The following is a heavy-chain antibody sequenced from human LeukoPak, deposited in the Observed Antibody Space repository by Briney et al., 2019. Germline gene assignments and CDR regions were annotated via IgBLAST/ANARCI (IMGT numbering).Heavy chain of an antibody. J-gene: IGHJ4*02. Sequence: GGSLRLSCAASGFTFNSYAMSWVRRAPGKGLEWVSAISASGGTTYYADSVKGRFTISRDNSKNTLYVQMTSLRAEDTAVYYCAKALHYGDYGKFDYWAREPWSPSPQ. CDR2: ISASGGTT. V-gene: IGHV3-23*01. D-gene: IGHD4-17*01. CDR1: GFTFNSYA. CDR3: AKALHYGDYGKFDY.